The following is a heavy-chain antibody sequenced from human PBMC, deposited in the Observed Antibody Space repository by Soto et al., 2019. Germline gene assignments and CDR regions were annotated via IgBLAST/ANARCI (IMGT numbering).Heavy chain of an antibody. D-gene: IGHD2-15*01. V-gene: IGHV4-59*01. CDR1: GGSISSYY. Sequence: SETLSLTCTVSGGSISSYYWSWIRQPPGKGLEWIGYIYYSGSTNYNPSLKSRVTISVDTSKNQFSLKRSSETAADTAVYYCAREFPEYCSGGSCYSDFFDYWGQGTLVTVSS. J-gene: IGHJ4*02. CDR3: AREFPEYCSGGSCYSDFFDY. CDR2: IYYSGST.